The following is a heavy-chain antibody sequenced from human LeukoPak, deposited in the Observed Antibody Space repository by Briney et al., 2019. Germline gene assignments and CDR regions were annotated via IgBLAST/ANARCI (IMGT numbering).Heavy chain of an antibody. CDR1: GGSISSSSYY. V-gene: IGHV4-39*01. CDR2: IYYSGTT. J-gene: IGHJ3*02. Sequence: SETLSLTCTVSGGSISSSSYYWGWIRQPPGKGLEWIGTIYYSGTTYYNPSLKSRVTISVDTSRNQFSLKLSSVTATDTAVYYCARVIGDHPFDIWGQGTMVTVSS. D-gene: IGHD2-21*01. CDR3: ARVIGDHPFDI.